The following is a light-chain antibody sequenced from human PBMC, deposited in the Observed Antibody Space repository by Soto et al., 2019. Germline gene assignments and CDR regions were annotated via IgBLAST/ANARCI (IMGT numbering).Light chain of an antibody. J-gene: IGLJ1*01. CDR2: DVS. V-gene: IGLV2-14*01. CDR1: SSDVGGYNY. Sequence: QSVLTQPASVSGSPGQSITIACTGTSSDVGGYNYVSWYQQYPGKAPRLVISDVSNRPSGVSNRFSGSKSGNSASLTISGLQAEDEADYYCSSYTSSSTYVFGTGNKVTVL. CDR3: SSYTSSSTYV.